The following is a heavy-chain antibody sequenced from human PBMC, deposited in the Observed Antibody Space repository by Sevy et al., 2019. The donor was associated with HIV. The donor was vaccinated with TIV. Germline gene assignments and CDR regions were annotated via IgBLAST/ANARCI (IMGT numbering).Heavy chain of an antibody. CDR3: AGAPIVVVPAAMGGGFDP. J-gene: IGHJ5*02. CDR1: GYTFTSYG. V-gene: IGHV1-18*01. CDR2: ISAYNGNT. Sequence: ASVKVSCKASGYTFTSYGISWVRQAPGQGLEWMGWISAYNGNTNYAQKLQGRVTMTTDTSTSTAYMELRSLGSDDTAVFYCAGAPIVVVPAAMGGGFDPWGQGTLVTVSS. D-gene: IGHD2-2*01.